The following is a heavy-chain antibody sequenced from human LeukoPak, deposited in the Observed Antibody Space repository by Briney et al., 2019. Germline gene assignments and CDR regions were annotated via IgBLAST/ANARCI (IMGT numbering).Heavy chain of an antibody. Sequence: SGPTLVNPTQTLTLTCTFSGFSLSTSEVGVGWIRQPPGRALEWPALIYWDDAKRYSPSLKSRLTVTKDTSKNQVVLTMTNMDPVDTATYYCSRCDYGDYYFDYWGQGTLVTVSS. CDR2: IYWDDAK. CDR1: GFSLSTSEVG. CDR3: SRCDYGDYYFDY. D-gene: IGHD4-17*01. V-gene: IGHV2-5*02. J-gene: IGHJ4*02.